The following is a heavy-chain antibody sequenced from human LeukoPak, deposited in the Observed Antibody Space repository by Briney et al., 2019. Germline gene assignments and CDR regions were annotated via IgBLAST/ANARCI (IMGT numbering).Heavy chain of an antibody. CDR1: GFTFSDYY. D-gene: IGHD1-26*01. J-gene: IGHJ4*02. CDR3: ARDREGPWELLMEYDY. Sequence: GGSLRLSCAASGFTFSDYYMSWIRQAPGKGLEWVSYISSRGSIIYYADSVKGRFTISRDNAKNSLYLQMNGLRAEDTAVYYCARDREGPWELLMEYDYWGQGTLVTVSS. V-gene: IGHV3-11*01. CDR2: ISSRGSII.